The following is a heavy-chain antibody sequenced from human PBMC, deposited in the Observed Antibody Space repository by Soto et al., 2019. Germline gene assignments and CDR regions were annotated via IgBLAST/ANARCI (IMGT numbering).Heavy chain of an antibody. CDR1: GFTFSSYA. CDR3: AKGMGGYCSSTSCYSGGIFDY. V-gene: IGHV3-23*01. Sequence: EVQLLESGGGLVQPGGSLRLSCAASGFTFSSYAMSWVRQAPGKGLEWVSAISGSGGSTYYADSVKGRFTISRDNSKNTLYLQINSLRADDTAVYYCAKGMGGYCSSTSCYSGGIFDYWGQGTLVTVSS. J-gene: IGHJ4*02. D-gene: IGHD2-2*01. CDR2: ISGSGGST.